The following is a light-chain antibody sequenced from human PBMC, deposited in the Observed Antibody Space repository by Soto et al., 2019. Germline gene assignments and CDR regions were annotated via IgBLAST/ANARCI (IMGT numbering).Light chain of an antibody. CDR2: GAS. V-gene: IGKV1-6*01. J-gene: IGKJ1*01. CDR1: QGIRSD. Sequence: IQMTQSPSSPSASVGDRVTISCRASQGIRSDLAWYQQKPGKVPKLLIYGASKLESGVPSRFSGRGFGTDFTLTISSLQPEDFATYYCLQDYNFPWAFGQGTKVEIK. CDR3: LQDYNFPWA.